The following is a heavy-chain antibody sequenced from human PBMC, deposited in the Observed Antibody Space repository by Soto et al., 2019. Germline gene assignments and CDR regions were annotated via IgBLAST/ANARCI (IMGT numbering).Heavy chain of an antibody. Sequence: QVQLVQSGAEVKKPGASVKVSCKASGYTFTSYDINWVRQATGQGLEWMGWMNPNSGNTGYAQKLQGRVTMAGNTAISTAYIELSSLRSEDTAVYYCARELSSSWRFDYWGQGTLVTVSS. D-gene: IGHD6-13*01. CDR3: ARELSSSWRFDY. J-gene: IGHJ4*02. CDR2: MNPNSGNT. V-gene: IGHV1-8*01. CDR1: GYTFTSYD.